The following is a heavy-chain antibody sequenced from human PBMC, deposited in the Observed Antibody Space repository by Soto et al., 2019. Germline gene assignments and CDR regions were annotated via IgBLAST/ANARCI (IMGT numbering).Heavy chain of an antibody. CDR1: GFTFSNYV. V-gene: IGHV3-30*18. Sequence: QVLLVESGGGVVQPGRSLRLSCAGSGFTFSNYVLHWVRQAPGTALDWVSFISFDGSHKYYADSVKGRFTISRDNSNNMLYLQMDSLTTEDTAVYYCAKDGAPRYCSRSSCHPAGAYWGQGTLVTVSS. D-gene: IGHD2-15*01. CDR2: ISFDGSHK. J-gene: IGHJ4*02. CDR3: AKDGAPRYCSRSSCHPAGAY.